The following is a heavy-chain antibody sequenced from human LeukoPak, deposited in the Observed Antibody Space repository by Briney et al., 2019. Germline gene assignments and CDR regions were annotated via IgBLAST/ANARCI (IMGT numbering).Heavy chain of an antibody. Sequence: KPSETLSLTCAVSGYSISSGYFWGWIRQPPGKGLKWIGSIYHSGSTYYNPSLKSRVTISLNTSKNQFSLKLSSVTAADTAVYYCATNYGSGSYYILVYWGQGTLVTVSS. CDR2: IYHSGST. CDR1: GYSISSGYF. CDR3: ATNYGSGSYYILVY. V-gene: IGHV4-38-2*01. J-gene: IGHJ4*02. D-gene: IGHD3-10*01.